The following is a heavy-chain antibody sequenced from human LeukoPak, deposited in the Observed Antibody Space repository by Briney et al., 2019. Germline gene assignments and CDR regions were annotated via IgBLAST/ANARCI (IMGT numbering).Heavy chain of an antibody. D-gene: IGHD5-12*01. Sequence: GASVKVSCKASGYTFTSYGISWVRQAPGQGLEWMGWISAYNGNTNYAQKLQGRVTMTTDTSTSTAYMELRSLRSDDTAVYYCALPGGKGYGVLNNWFDPWGQGTLVTVSS. J-gene: IGHJ5*02. V-gene: IGHV1-18*01. CDR2: ISAYNGNT. CDR3: ALPGGKGYGVLNNWFDP. CDR1: GYTFTSYG.